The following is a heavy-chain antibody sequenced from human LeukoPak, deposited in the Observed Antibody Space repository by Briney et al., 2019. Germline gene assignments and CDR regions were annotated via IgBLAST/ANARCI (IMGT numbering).Heavy chain of an antibody. CDR3: AKASGVVLAYSYGYPFDY. V-gene: IGHV3-30*02. CDR1: GFTFSSYG. CDR2: IRYDGSNK. Sequence: PGGPLRLSCAASGFTFSSYGMHWVRRAPGKGLEWVAFIRYDGSNKYYADSVKGRFTISRDNSKNTLYLQMNSLRAEDTAVYYCAKASGVVLAYSYGYPFDYWGQGTLVTVTS. J-gene: IGHJ4*02. D-gene: IGHD5-18*01.